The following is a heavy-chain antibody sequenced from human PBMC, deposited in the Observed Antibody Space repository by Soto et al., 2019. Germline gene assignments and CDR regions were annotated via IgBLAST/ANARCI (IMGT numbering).Heavy chain of an antibody. D-gene: IGHD6-6*01. Sequence: PSETLSLTCTVSGGSVSSGSYYWSWIRQPPGKGLEWIGYIYYSGSTNYNPSLKSRVTISVDTSKNQFSLKLSSVTAADTAVYYCARWDRSSFNYYYYGMDVWGQGTTVTVSS. CDR1: GGSVSSGSYY. J-gene: IGHJ6*02. CDR2: IYYSGST. V-gene: IGHV4-61*01. CDR3: ARWDRSSFNYYYYGMDV.